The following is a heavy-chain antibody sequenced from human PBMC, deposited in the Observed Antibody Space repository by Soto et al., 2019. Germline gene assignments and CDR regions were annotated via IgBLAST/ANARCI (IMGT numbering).Heavy chain of an antibody. CDR3: AITIAAAGRREPAFDI. Sequence: KQSQTLSLTCAISGDSVSSNSAAWNWIRQSPSRGLEWLGRTYYRSKWYNDYAVSVKSRITINPDTSKNQFSLQLNSVTPEDTAVYYCAITIAAAGRREPAFDIWGQGTMVTVSS. D-gene: IGHD6-13*01. J-gene: IGHJ3*02. CDR2: TYYRSKWYN. V-gene: IGHV6-1*01. CDR1: GDSVSSNSAA.